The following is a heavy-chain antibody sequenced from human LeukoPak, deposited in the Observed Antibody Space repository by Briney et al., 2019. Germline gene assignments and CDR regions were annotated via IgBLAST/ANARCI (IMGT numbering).Heavy chain of an antibody. V-gene: IGHV3-23*01. J-gene: IGHJ6*02. CDR3: ARRNAMDV. CDR1: GFICSDYA. CDR2: ISSSGSGGNT. Sequence: HTGGSLRLSCTASGFICSDYAMSWARQAPGKGLEWVAGISSSGSGGNTYYADSVKGRFTISRDTSKNILFLQMNTLRAEDTAVYYCARRNAMDVWGQGTTVIVFS.